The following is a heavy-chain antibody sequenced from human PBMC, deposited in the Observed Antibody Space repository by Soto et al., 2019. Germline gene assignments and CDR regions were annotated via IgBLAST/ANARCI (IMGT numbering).Heavy chain of an antibody. J-gene: IGHJ4*02. CDR1: GFTFSSYG. CDR2: ISYDGSNK. Sequence: GSLRLSCAASGFTFSSYGMHWVRQAPGKGLEWVAVISYDGSNKYYADSVKGRFTISRDNSKNTLYLQMNSLRAEDTAVYYCAKEEDSGLYRFWGQGTLVTVSS. V-gene: IGHV3-30*18. CDR3: AKEEDSGLYRF. D-gene: IGHD6-19*01.